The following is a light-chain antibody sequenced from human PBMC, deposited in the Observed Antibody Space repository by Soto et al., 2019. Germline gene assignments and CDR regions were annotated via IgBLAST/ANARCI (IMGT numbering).Light chain of an antibody. V-gene: IGKV2-28*01. Sequence: DIVMTQSPLSLPVTPGEPASISCRSSQSLLHSNGYTYLDWYLQKPGQSPQLLIYLGSNRASGVHDRFSGSGSGTDFTLKISRVEAEDVGVYYCMQALQTPWTFGQGTKVEIK. CDR1: QSLLHSNGYTY. J-gene: IGKJ1*01. CDR3: MQALQTPWT. CDR2: LGS.